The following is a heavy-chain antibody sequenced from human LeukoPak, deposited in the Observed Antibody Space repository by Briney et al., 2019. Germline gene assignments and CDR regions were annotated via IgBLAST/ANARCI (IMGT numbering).Heavy chain of an antibody. CDR2: INHSGST. V-gene: IGHV4-34*01. CDR1: GGSFSGYY. Sequence: SETLSLTCAVYGGSFSGYYWSWIRQPPGKGLEWIGEINHSGSTNYNPSLKSRVTISVDTSKNQFSLKLSSVTAADTAVYYCARTVPYTYYDFWSGYYSTYFDYWGQGTLVTVSS. D-gene: IGHD3-3*01. CDR3: ARTVPYTYYDFWSGYYSTYFDY. J-gene: IGHJ4*02.